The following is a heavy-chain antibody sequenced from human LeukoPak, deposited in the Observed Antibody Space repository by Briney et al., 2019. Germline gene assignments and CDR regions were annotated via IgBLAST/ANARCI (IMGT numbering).Heavy chain of an antibody. CDR3: ARPYYYDSRIDP. Sequence: SQTLSLTCTVSGGSISSGDYYWSWIRQPPGKGLEWIAFMYYSGSTYYNPSLKSRVTMSADTSKNQLSLKLSSVTAAGTAVYYCARPYYYDSRIDPWGQGILVTVSS. J-gene: IGHJ5*02. CDR1: GGSISSGDYY. V-gene: IGHV4-30-4*01. D-gene: IGHD3-22*01. CDR2: MYYSGST.